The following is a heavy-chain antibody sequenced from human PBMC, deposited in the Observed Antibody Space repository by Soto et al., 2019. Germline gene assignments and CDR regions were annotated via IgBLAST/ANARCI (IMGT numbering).Heavy chain of an antibody. CDR1: ECTFSNYC. V-gene: IGHV3-74*01. J-gene: IGHJ4*02. CDR3: ARGRSLDGRILPDY. Sequence: GVPLRHSYTASECTFSNYCIHWVRQAPGKGLVWVSRINSDGSSTSYADSVKGRFTISRDNAKNTLYLQMNSLRAEDTAVYYCARGRSLDGRILPDYWGQGTLVTVSS. CDR2: INSDGSST. D-gene: IGHD2-15*01.